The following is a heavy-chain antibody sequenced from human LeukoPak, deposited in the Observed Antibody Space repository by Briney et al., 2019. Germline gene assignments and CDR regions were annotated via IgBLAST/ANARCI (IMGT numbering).Heavy chain of an antibody. V-gene: IGHV3-23*01. J-gene: IGHJ4*02. CDR2: ISGSGSDGST. Sequence: PGGSLRLSCAASGFTFSSYAMNWVRQTPGKGLEWVSGISGSGSDGSTDYVDFVKGRFTISRDNAKNSLYLQMNSLRAEDTAVYYCAREGSDYWGQGTLVTVSS. CDR3: AREGSDY. CDR1: GFTFSSYA.